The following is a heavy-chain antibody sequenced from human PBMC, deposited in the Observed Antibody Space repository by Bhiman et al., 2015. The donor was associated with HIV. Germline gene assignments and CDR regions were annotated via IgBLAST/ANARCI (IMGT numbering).Heavy chain of an antibody. CDR1: GFTFSSYG. J-gene: IGHJ4*02. Sequence: QVQLVESGGGVVQPGRSLRLSCAVSGFTFSSYGMHWVRQAPGKGLEWVAVISYDGSNKYYADSVKGRFTISRDNSKNTLYLQMNSLRAEDTAVYYCAKTPYCTGGVCYGWVDYWGQGTLVTVSS. D-gene: IGHD2-8*02. CDR3: AKTPYCTGGVCYGWVDY. V-gene: IGHV3-30*18. CDR2: ISYDGSNK.